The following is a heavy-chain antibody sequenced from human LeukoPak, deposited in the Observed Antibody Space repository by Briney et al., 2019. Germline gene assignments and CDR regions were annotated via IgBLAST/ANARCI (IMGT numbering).Heavy chain of an antibody. CDR3: ARGSGYSGYYFDY. Sequence: SETLSLTCTVSGGSIINYPWSWIRQPAGKGLEWIGRVYTSGSTNYNPSLKSRVTMSVDTSKNQFSLKLSSVTAADTAVYYCARGSGYSGYYFDYWGQGTLVTVSS. J-gene: IGHJ4*02. V-gene: IGHV4-4*07. CDR1: GGSIINYP. D-gene: IGHD3-3*01. CDR2: VYTSGST.